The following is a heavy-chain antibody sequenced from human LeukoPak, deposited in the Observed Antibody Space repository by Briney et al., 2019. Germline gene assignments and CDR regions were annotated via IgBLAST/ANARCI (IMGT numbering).Heavy chain of an antibody. CDR2: IYSGGST. V-gene: IGHV3-53*01. Sequence: GGSLRLSCAASGFTFSSYAMHWVRQAPGKGLEWVSVIYSGGSTYCADSVKGRFTISRDNSKNTLYLQMNSLRAEDTAVYYCARSDIAARNFDYWGQGTLVTVSS. CDR3: ARSDIAARNFDY. J-gene: IGHJ4*02. CDR1: GFTFSSYA. D-gene: IGHD6-6*01.